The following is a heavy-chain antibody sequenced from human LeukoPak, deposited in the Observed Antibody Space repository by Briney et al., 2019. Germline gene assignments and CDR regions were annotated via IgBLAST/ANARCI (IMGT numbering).Heavy chain of an antibody. CDR2: ISSSSSYI. D-gene: IGHD3-10*01. CDR1: GFTFSSYS. CDR3: ARDRGPSRITMVRGVIKGYFDY. Sequence: GGSLRLSCAASGFTFSSYSMNWVRQAPGKGLEWVSSISSSSSYIYYADSVKGRFTISRDNAKNSLYLQMNSLRAEDTVVYYCARDRGPSRITMVRGVIKGYFDYWGQGTLVTVSS. J-gene: IGHJ4*02. V-gene: IGHV3-21*01.